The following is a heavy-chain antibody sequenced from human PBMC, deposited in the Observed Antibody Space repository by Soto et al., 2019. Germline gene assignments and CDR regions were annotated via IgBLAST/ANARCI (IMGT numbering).Heavy chain of an antibody. CDR3: ARHVGFGDPPYFDT. Sequence: QLQLQESGPGLVKPSETLSLTCTVSGGSINSSRYYWGWIRQSPGKRLEWIASVYYRGNTDDNPYIKSRVTISVDMSKTQFSMNLGSVTAADTALYFCARHVGFGDPPYFDTWGQGTLVIGSS. CDR2: VYYRGNT. CDR1: GGSINSSRYY. D-gene: IGHD3-16*01. V-gene: IGHV4-39*01. J-gene: IGHJ5*02.